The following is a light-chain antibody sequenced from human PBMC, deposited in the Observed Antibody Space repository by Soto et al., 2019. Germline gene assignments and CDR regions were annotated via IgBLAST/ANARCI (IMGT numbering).Light chain of an antibody. CDR3: SSYTGSNTTVV. CDR2: DVS. J-gene: IGLJ2*01. CDR1: SSDVGGYNY. Sequence: QSVLTQPASVSGSPGQSITISCTGTSSDVGGYNYVSWYQQHPGKDPNLIIFDVSNRPSGVSNRLSGSKSGNSASLAISGLQEEDEADCYCSSYTGSNTTVVFVRRTEVTVL. V-gene: IGLV2-14*01.